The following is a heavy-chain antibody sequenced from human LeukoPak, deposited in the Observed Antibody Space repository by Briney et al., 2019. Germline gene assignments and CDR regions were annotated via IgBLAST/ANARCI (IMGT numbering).Heavy chain of an antibody. CDR3: ARDGRSHRDGYNPFDY. J-gene: IGHJ4*02. D-gene: IGHD5-24*01. Sequence: ASVKISCKAYGYTFASYGISWVRQGPGQGLEWMGWISAYNGNTNYAQKLQGRVTMTTDTSTSTAYMELRSLRSDDTAVYYCARDGRSHRDGYNPFDYWGQGTLVTVSS. CDR2: ISAYNGNT. CDR1: GYTFASYG. V-gene: IGHV1-18*01.